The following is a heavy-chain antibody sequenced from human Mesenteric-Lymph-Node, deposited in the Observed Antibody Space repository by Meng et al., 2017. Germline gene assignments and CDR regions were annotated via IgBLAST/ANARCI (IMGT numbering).Heavy chain of an antibody. CDR3: ARSTVTTEYFDY. D-gene: IGHD4-17*01. CDR1: GYTFTSYG. Sequence: ASVKVSCKASGYTFTSYGISWVRQAPGQGLEWMGWISAYNGNTNYAQKVQDRVTMTTDTSTSTAYMELRSRSSEDTAVYYCARSTVTTEYFDYWGQGTLVTVSS. J-gene: IGHJ4*02. CDR2: ISAYNGNT. V-gene: IGHV1-18*01.